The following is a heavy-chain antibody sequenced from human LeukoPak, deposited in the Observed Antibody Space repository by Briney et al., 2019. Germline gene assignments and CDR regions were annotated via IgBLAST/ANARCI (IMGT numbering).Heavy chain of an antibody. J-gene: IGHJ4*02. Sequence: GRSLRLSCAASGFTFSSYAMHWVRQAPGKGLEWVAVISYDGSNKYYADSVKGRFTISRDNSKNTLYLQMNSLRAEDTAVYYCARDGRYCSGGSCYGGIYFDYWGQGTLVTVSS. D-gene: IGHD2-15*01. CDR3: ARDGRYCSGGSCYGGIYFDY. CDR2: ISYDGSNK. CDR1: GFTFSSYA. V-gene: IGHV3-30-3*01.